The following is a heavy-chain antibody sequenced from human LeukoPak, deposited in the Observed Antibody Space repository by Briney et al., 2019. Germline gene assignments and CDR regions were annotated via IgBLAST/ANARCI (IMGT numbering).Heavy chain of an antibody. D-gene: IGHD2-2*01. CDR3: ARGGGIVVVPAATPFDY. Sequence: GGSLRLSCAASGFTFSSYEMNWVRQAPGKGLEWVSYISSSGSTIYYADSVKGRFTISRDNAKNSLYLQMNSLRAEDTAVYYCARGGGIVVVPAATPFDYWGQGTLVTVSS. CDR1: GFTFSSYE. V-gene: IGHV3-48*03. J-gene: IGHJ4*02. CDR2: ISSSGSTI.